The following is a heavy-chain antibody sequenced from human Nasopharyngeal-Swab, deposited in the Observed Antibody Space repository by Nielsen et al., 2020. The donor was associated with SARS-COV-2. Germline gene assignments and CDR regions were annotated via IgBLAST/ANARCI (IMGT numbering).Heavy chain of an antibody. CDR3: ARDRPNYGMDV. CDR2: IYYTGST. CDR1: GGSITGYY. V-gene: IGHV4-59*01. Sequence: SETLSLTCTVSGGSITGYYWSWIRQPPGKGLEWIGNIYYTGSTKYNPSLKRRVTISIDASKYQFSLKLTSVTAADTAVYYCARDRPNYGMDVWGRGTTVTVS. J-gene: IGHJ6*02.